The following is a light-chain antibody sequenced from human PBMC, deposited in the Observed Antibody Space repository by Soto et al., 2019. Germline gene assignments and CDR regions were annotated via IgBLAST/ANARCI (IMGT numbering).Light chain of an antibody. CDR2: GAS. CDR3: QQYNNWPLP. Sequence: ETVMTQSPATLSVSPGQGATISCRASQRVGNDLAWDQQKPGQAPRLLIYGASTRATGRPARFSGSGSGTELTLTITSLQSEDFAVDYCQQYNNWPLPFGGGTKVEIK. CDR1: QRVGND. V-gene: IGKV3-15*01. J-gene: IGKJ4*01.